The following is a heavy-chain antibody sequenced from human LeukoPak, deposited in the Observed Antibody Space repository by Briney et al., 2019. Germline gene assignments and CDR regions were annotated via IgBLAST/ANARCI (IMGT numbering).Heavy chain of an antibody. Sequence: SETLSLTCTVSGGSISSGGYYWSWIRQHPGKGLEWIGEINHSGSTNYNPSLKSRVTVSVDTSKNQFSLKLSSVTAADTAVYYCARGPRFLEWFLGNWFDPWGQGTLVTVSS. J-gene: IGHJ5*02. CDR3: ARGPRFLEWFLGNWFDP. CDR1: GGSISSGGYY. V-gene: IGHV4-39*07. CDR2: INHSGST. D-gene: IGHD3-3*01.